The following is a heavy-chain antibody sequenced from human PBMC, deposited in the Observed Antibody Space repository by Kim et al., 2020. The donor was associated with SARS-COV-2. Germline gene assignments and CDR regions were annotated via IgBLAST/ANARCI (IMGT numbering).Heavy chain of an antibody. CDR1: GYTFTAYN. Sequence: ASVKVSCKASGYTFTAYNIHWVRQAPGQRLEWMGWISTGNGYTVYSQKFQDRITITRDTSANTAYIELDSLRSEDTAIFYCARDEDLWGQGTLVTVSS. V-gene: IGHV1-3*04. CDR2: ISTGNGYT. J-gene: IGHJ4*02. D-gene: IGHD2-15*01. CDR3: ARDEDL.